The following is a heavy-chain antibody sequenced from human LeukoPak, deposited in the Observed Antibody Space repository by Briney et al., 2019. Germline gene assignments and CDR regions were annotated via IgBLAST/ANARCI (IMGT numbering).Heavy chain of an antibody. CDR3: ARHLLIVVGGYYYYGMDV. CDR2: INHSGST. D-gene: IGHD2-2*01. Sequence: SETLSLTCAVYGGSFSGYYWSWIRQPPGKGLEWIGEINHSGSTNYNPSLKSRVTISVDTSKNQFSLKLSSVTAADTAVYYCARHLLIVVGGYYYYGMDVWGQGTTVTVSS. J-gene: IGHJ6*02. CDR1: GGSFSGYY. V-gene: IGHV4-34*01.